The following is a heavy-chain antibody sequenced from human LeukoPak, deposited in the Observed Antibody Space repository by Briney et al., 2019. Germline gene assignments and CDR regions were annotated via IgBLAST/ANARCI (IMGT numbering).Heavy chain of an antibody. J-gene: IGHJ4*02. CDR1: GFTVSSNY. D-gene: IGHD1-26*01. V-gene: IGHV3-53*01. CDR3: AREVFMGATRFDY. Sequence: PGGSLRLSCAASGFTVSSNYMSWVCQAPGKGLEWVSVIYSGGNTFYADSVKGRFTISRDNSKNTLYLQMNSLRADDTAVYYCAREVFMGATRFDYWGQGTLVTVSS. CDR2: IYSGGNT.